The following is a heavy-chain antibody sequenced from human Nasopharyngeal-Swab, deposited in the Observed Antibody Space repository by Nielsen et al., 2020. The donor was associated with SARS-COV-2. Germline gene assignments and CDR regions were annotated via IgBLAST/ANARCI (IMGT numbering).Heavy chain of an antibody. CDR2: IVVGSGNT. V-gene: IGHV1-58*01. J-gene: IGHJ6*02. CDR3: AAAKAARQGYYYYGMDV. Sequence: TCSAVLWVRPARGQRLEWIGWIVVGSGNTNYAQKFQERVTITRDMSTSTAYMELSSLRSEDTAVYYCAAAKAARQGYYYYGMDVWGQGTTVTVSS. D-gene: IGHD6-6*01. CDR1: TCSA.